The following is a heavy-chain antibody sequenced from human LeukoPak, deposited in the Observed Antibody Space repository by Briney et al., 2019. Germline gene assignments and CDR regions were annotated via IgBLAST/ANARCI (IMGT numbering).Heavy chain of an antibody. D-gene: IGHD3-22*01. Sequence: PGGSLRLSCAASGFTFSDYYMSWIRQAPGKGLEWVSYISSSGSTIYYADSVKGRFTISRDNAKNSLYLQMNSLRAEDTAVYCCARDVSDYYDSSGYYYYYYGMDVWAKGPRSPSP. V-gene: IGHV3-11*01. CDR1: GFTFSDYY. J-gene: IGHJ6*02. CDR2: ISSSGSTI. CDR3: ARDVSDYYDSSGYYYYYYGMDV.